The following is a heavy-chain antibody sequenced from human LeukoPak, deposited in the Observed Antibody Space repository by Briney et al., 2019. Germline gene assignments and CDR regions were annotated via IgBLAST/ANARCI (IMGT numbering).Heavy chain of an antibody. CDR1: GGFIRSYY. V-gene: IGHV4-59*01. Sequence: TPSETLSLTCTVSGGFIRSYYWSWIRQPPGKGLEWIGYIYYSGSANYNPSLKGRVTISVDTSKNQFSLKLSSVTAADTAVYYCARGVTPNDAFDIWGQGTMVTVSS. J-gene: IGHJ3*02. CDR2: IYYSGSA. D-gene: IGHD4-23*01. CDR3: ARGVTPNDAFDI.